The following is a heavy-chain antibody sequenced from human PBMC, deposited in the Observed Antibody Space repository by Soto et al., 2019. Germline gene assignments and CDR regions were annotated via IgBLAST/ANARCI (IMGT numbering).Heavy chain of an antibody. V-gene: IGHV3-33*01. D-gene: IGHD4-17*01. CDR3: AREAYGDYYDAFDI. J-gene: IGHJ3*02. CDR2: IWKDGSKK. Sequence: QVQLVESGGGVAQPGRSLRLSCAASGSTFSSYGMHWVRQAPGKGLEWVAVIWKDGSKKYYADPGKGRFTISRDNSKNTLYLQMNSLRAEDTAGYYCAREAYGDYYDAFDIWGQGTMVTVSS. CDR1: GSTFSSYG.